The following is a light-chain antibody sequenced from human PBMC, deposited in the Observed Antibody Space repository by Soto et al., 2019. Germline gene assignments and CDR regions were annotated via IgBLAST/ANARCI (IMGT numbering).Light chain of an antibody. CDR2: EVT. J-gene: IGLJ2*01. CDR1: SSDVGSYDL. V-gene: IGLV2-23*02. Sequence: QSALTQPASVSGSPGQAITISCTGSSSDVGSYDLVSWYQQHPGNVPKLMIYEVTKRPSGVSNRFSASKSGNTASLTISGLQAEDEANYYCCSYSASSVVIFGGGTKLPS. CDR3: CSYSASSVVI.